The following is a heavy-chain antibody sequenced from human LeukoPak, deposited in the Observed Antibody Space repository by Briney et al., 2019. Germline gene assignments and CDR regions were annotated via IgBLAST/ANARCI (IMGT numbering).Heavy chain of an antibody. J-gene: IGHJ5*02. CDR2: INHSGST. Sequence: SETLSLTCAVYGGSFSGYYWSWIRQPPGKGLEWIGEINHSGSTNYNPSLKSRVTISVDTSKNQFSPKLSSVTAADTAVYYCARLSVTIFHNWFDPWGQGTLVTVSS. V-gene: IGHV4-34*01. D-gene: IGHD3-3*01. CDR3: ARLSVTIFHNWFDP. CDR1: GGSFSGYY.